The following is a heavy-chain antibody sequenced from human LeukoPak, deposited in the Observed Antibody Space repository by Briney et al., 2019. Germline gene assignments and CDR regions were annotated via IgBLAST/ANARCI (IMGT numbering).Heavy chain of an antibody. CDR2: FDPEDGET. CDR3: ARVPLKWELELPFDY. D-gene: IGHD1-26*01. Sequence: ASVKVSCKVSGYTLTELSMHWVRQAPGKGLEWMGGFDPEDGETIYAQKFQGRVTITRDTSASTAYMELSSLRSEDTAVYYCARVPLKWELELPFDYWGQGTLVTVSS. CDR1: GYTLTELS. J-gene: IGHJ4*02. V-gene: IGHV1-24*01.